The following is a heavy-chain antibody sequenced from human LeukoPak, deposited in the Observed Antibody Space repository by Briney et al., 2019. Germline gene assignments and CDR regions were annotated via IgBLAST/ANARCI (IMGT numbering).Heavy chain of an antibody. V-gene: IGHV4-30-2*01. CDR2: IYHSGST. D-gene: IGHD3-22*01. J-gene: IGHJ4*02. Sequence: SQTLSLTCTVSGGSISSGGYYWSWIRQPPGKGLEWIGYIYHSGSTYYNPSLKSRVTIPVDRSKNQFSLKLSSVTAADTAVYYCARATYYYDSSGYRYYFDYWGQGTLVTVSS. CDR1: GGSISSGGYY. CDR3: ARATYYYDSSGYRYYFDY.